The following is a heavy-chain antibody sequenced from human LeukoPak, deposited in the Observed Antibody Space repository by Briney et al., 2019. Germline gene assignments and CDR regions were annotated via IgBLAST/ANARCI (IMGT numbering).Heavy chain of an antibody. Sequence: EPSETLSLTCGVSGGPISSSYWWSWVRQPPGKGLEWIGEIYHSGSTNYNPSLKSRVTISMDKSKNQFSLNLSSVTAADTALFYCARYLRKLYGRGGDYYFYMDVWGKGTTVTVSS. V-gene: IGHV4-4*02. J-gene: IGHJ6*03. D-gene: IGHD4-17*01. CDR1: GGPISSSYW. CDR2: IYHSGST. CDR3: ARYLRKLYGRGGDYYFYMDV.